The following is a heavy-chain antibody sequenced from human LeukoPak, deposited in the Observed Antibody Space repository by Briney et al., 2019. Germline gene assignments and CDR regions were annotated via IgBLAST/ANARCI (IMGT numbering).Heavy chain of an antibody. Sequence: SETLSLTCTVSGGSISSSTNYWGWIRHPPGKGLEWIGSIYYSRDTYYNPSLKSRLTISLDPSKNQFSLKLSSVTAADTAMYFCAANRGYTYGFYYWGAGTLVAVSS. CDR3: AANRGYTYGFYY. CDR2: IYYSRDT. V-gene: IGHV4-39*01. J-gene: IGHJ4*02. CDR1: GGSISSSTNY. D-gene: IGHD5-18*01.